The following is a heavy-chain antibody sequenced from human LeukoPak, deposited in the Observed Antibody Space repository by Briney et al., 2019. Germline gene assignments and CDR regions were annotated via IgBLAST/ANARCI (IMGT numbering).Heavy chain of an antibody. J-gene: IGHJ4*02. CDR2: ISSSSSSI. D-gene: IGHD1-1*01. Sequence: GGSLRLSCAASGFTFSSYSMNWVRQAPGRGLEWVSYISSSSSSIHYADSVKGRFTISRDNAKNSLYLEMNSLRDEDTAVYYCARETGTTSTLGYWGQGTLVTVSS. CDR3: ARETGTTSTLGY. V-gene: IGHV3-48*02. CDR1: GFTFSSYS.